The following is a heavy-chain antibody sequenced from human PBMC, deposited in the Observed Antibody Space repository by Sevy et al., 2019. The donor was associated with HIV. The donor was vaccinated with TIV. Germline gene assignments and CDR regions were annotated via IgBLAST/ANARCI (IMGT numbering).Heavy chain of an antibody. J-gene: IGHJ4*02. CDR1: GYTFTDYY. CDR3: ARDGHYHFWSGPSGYFDY. Sequence: ASVKVSCKASGYTFTDYYLHWVRQAPGQGLEWMGWINPNSGGTNYAQEFQGRVTRTRDPSINTTYMELSGLTSGDTAIYYCARDGHYHFWSGPSGYFDYWGQGTLVTVSS. V-gene: IGHV1-2*02. CDR2: INPNSGGT. D-gene: IGHD3-3*01.